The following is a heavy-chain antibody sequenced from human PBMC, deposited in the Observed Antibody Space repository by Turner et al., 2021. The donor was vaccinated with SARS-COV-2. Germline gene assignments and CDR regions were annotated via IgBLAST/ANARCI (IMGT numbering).Heavy chain of an antibody. V-gene: IGHV3-23*01. D-gene: IGHD5-12*01. Sequence: EVQLLESGGGLVQPGGSLRLSCAASGFTFSNYAMSWVRQAPGKGLEWVSAIRGSGGSTFYADSVTGRFTISRDNSKNTLYLQMSSLRAEDTAVYYCVVPAAVMWATMGAFDIWGQGTMVTVSS. J-gene: IGHJ3*02. CDR3: VVPAAVMWATMGAFDI. CDR1: GFTFSNYA. CDR2: IRGSGGST.